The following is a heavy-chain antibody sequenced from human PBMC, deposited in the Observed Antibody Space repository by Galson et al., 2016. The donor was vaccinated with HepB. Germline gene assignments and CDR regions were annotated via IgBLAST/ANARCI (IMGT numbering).Heavy chain of an antibody. D-gene: IGHD1-14*01. CDR1: GGSFSGYF. CDR3: ARDVVALTTASGLWFDP. Sequence: ETLSLTCAVSGGSFSGYFWNWIRQSPGKGLEWIGDISHSGNTNYNPSLKSRVSISIDASKKQFSLKLTSVTAADTDVYYCARDVVALTTASGLWFDPWDQGTLVTVSS. CDR2: ISHSGNT. J-gene: IGHJ5*02. V-gene: IGHV4-34*01.